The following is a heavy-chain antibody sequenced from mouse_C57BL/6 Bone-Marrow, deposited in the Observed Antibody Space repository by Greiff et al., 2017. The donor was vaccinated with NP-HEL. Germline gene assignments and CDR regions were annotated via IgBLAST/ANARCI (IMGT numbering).Heavy chain of an antibody. D-gene: IGHD1-1*01. Sequence: EVQLQQSGPELVKPGASVKISCKASGYTFTDYYMNWVKQSHGKSLEWIGDINPNNGGTSYNQKFKGKATLTVDKSSSTAYMELRSLTSEDSAVYYCAAVVATPDWYCDVWGTGTTVTVSS. CDR1: GYTFTDYY. CDR3: AAVVATPDWYCDV. CDR2: INPNNGGT. V-gene: IGHV1-26*01. J-gene: IGHJ1*03.